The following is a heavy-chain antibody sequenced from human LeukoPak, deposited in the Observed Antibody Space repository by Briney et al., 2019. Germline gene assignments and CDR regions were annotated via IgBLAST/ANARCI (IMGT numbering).Heavy chain of an antibody. CDR1: GFTFSDYI. Sequence: PGGSLRLSCAASGFTFSDYILDWVRQAPGKGLEWVGRIRRRTNGYTTEYAASVKDRFIISRDDSKNSLYLHMNSLKTEDSAVYHCTRDGGEGDNSAFDIWGQGTMVTVSS. CDR3: TRDGGEGDNSAFDI. J-gene: IGHJ3*02. V-gene: IGHV3-72*01. CDR2: IRRRTNGYTT. D-gene: IGHD3-16*01.